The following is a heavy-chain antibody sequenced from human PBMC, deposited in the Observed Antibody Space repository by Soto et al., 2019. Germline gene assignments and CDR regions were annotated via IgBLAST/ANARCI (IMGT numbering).Heavy chain of an antibody. CDR3: ARRGILVNWIDT. CDR1: GYTFTTYN. CDR2: INPSGGST. Sequence: ASVKVSCKASGYTFTTYNMHWVRQAPGQGLEWMGIINPSGGSTSYAQKFQGRVTMTKDPSTSTVYMELSSLRSEDTAVYYCARRGILVNWIDTWCQVILVTVSS. J-gene: IGHJ5*02. D-gene: IGHD2-15*01. V-gene: IGHV1-46*01.